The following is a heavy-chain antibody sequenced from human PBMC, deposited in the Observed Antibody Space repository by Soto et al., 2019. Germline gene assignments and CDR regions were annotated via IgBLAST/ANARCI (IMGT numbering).Heavy chain of an antibody. Sequence: QVQLQESGPGLVKPSQTLSLTCTVSGGSISSGGYYWSWIRQHPGKGLEWIGYIYYSGSTYYNPSLKSRVTISVDTSKNQFSLKLSSVTAADTAVYYCARGGFGEAFLYYYCYGMDVWGQGTTVTVSS. J-gene: IGHJ6*02. CDR2: IYYSGST. D-gene: IGHD3-10*01. CDR3: ARGGFGEAFLYYYCYGMDV. CDR1: GGSISSGGYY. V-gene: IGHV4-31*03.